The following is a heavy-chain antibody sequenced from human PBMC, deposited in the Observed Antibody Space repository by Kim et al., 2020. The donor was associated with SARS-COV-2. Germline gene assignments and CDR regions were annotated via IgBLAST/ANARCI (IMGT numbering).Heavy chain of an antibody. D-gene: IGHD2-2*02. CDR1: GGSFSGYY. Sequence: SETLSLTCAVYGGSFSGYYWSWIRQPPGKGLEWIGEINHSGSTNYNPSLKSRVTISVDTSKNQFSLKLSSVTAADTAVYYCARLKVVVPAAIPLDYWGQG. V-gene: IGHV4-34*01. CDR2: INHSGST. CDR3: ARLKVVVPAAIPLDY. J-gene: IGHJ4*02.